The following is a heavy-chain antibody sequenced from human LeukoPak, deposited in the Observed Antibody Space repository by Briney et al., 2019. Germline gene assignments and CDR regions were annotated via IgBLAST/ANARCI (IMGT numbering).Heavy chain of an antibody. CDR2: INHSGST. Sequence: PSETLSLTCAVYGGSFSGYYWSWIRQPPGKGLEWIGEINHSGSTHYNPSLKSRVTISVDTTKNQFSLKLTSVTAADTAVYFCVRHFHGSGYVVDLWGQGTLVTVSS. J-gene: IGHJ5*02. D-gene: IGHD6-13*01. CDR1: GGSFSGYY. CDR3: VRHFHGSGYVVDL. V-gene: IGHV4-34*01.